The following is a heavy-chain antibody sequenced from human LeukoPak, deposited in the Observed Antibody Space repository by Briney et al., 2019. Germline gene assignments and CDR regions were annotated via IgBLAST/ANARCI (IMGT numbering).Heavy chain of an antibody. D-gene: IGHD6-19*01. Sequence: GGSLRLPCAASGFTSSSFSMMWLRQVTGKGLEWVSSISSGSKYIYYGDSVKGLFSISRDNAKNSLYPQMNSLRAEDTAVYYCARGPTRIAVAGTWPLDYWGQGTLVTVSS. V-gene: IGHV3-21*01. CDR2: ISSGSKYI. CDR3: ARGPTRIAVAGTWPLDY. J-gene: IGHJ4*02. CDR1: GFTSSSFS.